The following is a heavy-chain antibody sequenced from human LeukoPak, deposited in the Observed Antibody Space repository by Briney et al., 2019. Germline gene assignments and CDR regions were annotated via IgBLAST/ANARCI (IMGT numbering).Heavy chain of an antibody. Sequence: ASVKVSCKASVYTFTTYGISWVRQAPGQGLEWMGWISAYNGNTNYAQKFQGRVTMTTDTSTSAAFMELRSLRSDDTAVYYCARRFTGTTNFDYWGQGTLVTVSS. CDR3: ARRFTGTTNFDY. V-gene: IGHV1-18*01. J-gene: IGHJ4*02. CDR1: VYTFTTYG. CDR2: ISAYNGNT. D-gene: IGHD1-1*01.